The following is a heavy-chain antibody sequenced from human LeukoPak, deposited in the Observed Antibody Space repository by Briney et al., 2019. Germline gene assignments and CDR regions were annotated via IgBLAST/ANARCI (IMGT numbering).Heavy chain of an antibody. CDR2: TYYSGST. CDR1: GGSISSSSYY. V-gene: IGHV4-39*01. CDR3: ATTGGDIVVVPAAADY. Sequence: SETLSLTCTVSGGSISSSSYYWGWIRQPPGKGLEWIGSTYYSGSTYYNPSLKSRVTISVDTSKNQFSLKLSSVTAADTAVYYCATTGGDIVVVPAAADYWGQGTLVTVSS. D-gene: IGHD2-2*01. J-gene: IGHJ4*02.